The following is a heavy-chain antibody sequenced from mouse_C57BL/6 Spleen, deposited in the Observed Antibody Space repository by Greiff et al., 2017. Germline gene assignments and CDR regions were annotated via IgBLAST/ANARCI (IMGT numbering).Heavy chain of an antibody. CDR3: ERGEGWLLFDV. J-gene: IGHJ1*03. CDR2: FYPGDGDT. Sequence: QVQLKESGAELVKPGASVKISCKASGYAFSSYWMNWVKQRPGKGLEWIGQFYPGDGDTNYNGKFKGKATLTADKSSSTAYMQLSSLTSEDSAVYFCERGEGWLLFDVWGTGTTVTVSS. V-gene: IGHV1-80*01. D-gene: IGHD2-3*01. CDR1: GYAFSSYW.